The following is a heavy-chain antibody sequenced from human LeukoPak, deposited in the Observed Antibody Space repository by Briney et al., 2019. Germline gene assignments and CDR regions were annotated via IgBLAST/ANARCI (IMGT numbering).Heavy chain of an antibody. Sequence: GGSLRLSCAASGFTFSSYGMHWVRQAPGKGLEWVAVIWYDGSSKYYADSVKGRFTISRDNSKNTLYLQMNSLRAEDTAVYYCAKDRDSSGYFHFDYWGQGTLVTVSS. CDR3: AKDRDSSGYFHFDY. D-gene: IGHD3-22*01. CDR1: GFTFSSYG. CDR2: IWYDGSSK. J-gene: IGHJ4*02. V-gene: IGHV3-33*06.